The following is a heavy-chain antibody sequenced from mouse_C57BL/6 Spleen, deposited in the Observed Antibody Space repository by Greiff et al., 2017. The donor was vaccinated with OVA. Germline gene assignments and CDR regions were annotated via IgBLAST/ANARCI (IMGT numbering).Heavy chain of an antibody. V-gene: IGHV5-4*01. CDR2: ISDGGSYT. D-gene: IGHD4-1*01. J-gene: IGHJ3*01. Sequence: EVQVVESGGGLVKPGGSLKLSCAASGFTFSSYAMSWVRQTPEKRLEWVATISDGGSYTYYPDNVKGRFTISRDNAKNNLYLQMSHLKSEDTAMYYCARLRDWAWFAYWGQGTLVTVSA. CDR3: ARLRDWAWFAY. CDR1: GFTFSSYA.